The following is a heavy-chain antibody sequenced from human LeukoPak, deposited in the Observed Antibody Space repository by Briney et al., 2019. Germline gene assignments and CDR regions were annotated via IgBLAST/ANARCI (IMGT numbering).Heavy chain of an antibody. CDR1: GYSFTSGHY. J-gene: IGHJ4*02. CDR3: ATYCTSTTCILRRVDY. CDR2: IYHTGSA. Sequence: SETLSLTCSVSGYSFTSGHYWGWIRQPPGKGLEWIANIYHTGSAHYNPSLKSRVTISVDTSKNQFSLKLSSVTAADTAVYYCATYCTSTTCILRRVDYWGQGTLVTVSS. V-gene: IGHV4-38-2*01. D-gene: IGHD2-2*01.